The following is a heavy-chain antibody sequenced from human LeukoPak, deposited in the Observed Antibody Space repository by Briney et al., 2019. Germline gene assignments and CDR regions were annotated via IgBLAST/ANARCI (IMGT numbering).Heavy chain of an antibody. CDR1: GFTFDDYA. D-gene: IGHD6-13*01. CDR3: AKDLRRSSWSVFDY. Sequence: GGSLRLSCAASGFTFDDYAMHWVRQAPGKGLEWVSGISWNSGSIGYADSVKGRFTISRDNAKNSLYLQMNNLRAEDTALYYCAKDLRRSSWSVFDYWGQGTLVTVSP. CDR2: ISWNSGSI. V-gene: IGHV3-9*01. J-gene: IGHJ4*02.